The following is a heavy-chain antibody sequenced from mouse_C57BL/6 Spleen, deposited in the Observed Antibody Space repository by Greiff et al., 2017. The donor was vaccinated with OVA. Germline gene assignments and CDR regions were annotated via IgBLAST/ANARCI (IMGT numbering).Heavy chain of an antibody. D-gene: IGHD4-1*01. CDR2: IYPGDGDT. Sequence: QVQLKQSGAELVKPGASVKISCKASGYAFSSYWMNWVKQRPGKGLEWIGQIYPGDGDTNYNGKFKGKATLTADKSSSTAYMQLSSLTSEDSAVYFCARGELTGYFDVWGTGTTVTVSS. CDR1: GYAFSSYW. CDR3: ARGELTGYFDV. J-gene: IGHJ1*03. V-gene: IGHV1-80*01.